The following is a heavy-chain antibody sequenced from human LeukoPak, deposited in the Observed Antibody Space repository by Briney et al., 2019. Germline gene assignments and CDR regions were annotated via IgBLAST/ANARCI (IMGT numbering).Heavy chain of an antibody. Sequence: GRSLRLSCVASGFPFGNYAMQWVRQTPGKGLEWVAGIPWNNDIITYADSVRGRFTVSRDNAKNSVYLQMDSLKPEDTALYHCVRGDWLDFWGQGTLVTVSS. V-gene: IGHV3-9*01. D-gene: IGHD5-24*01. CDR3: VRGDWLDF. J-gene: IGHJ5*01. CDR1: GFPFGNYA. CDR2: IPWNNDII.